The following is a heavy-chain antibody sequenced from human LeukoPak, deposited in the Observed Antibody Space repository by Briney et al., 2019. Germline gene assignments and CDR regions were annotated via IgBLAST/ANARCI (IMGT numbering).Heavy chain of an antibody. CDR3: ARQTLAYCGGDCYSSDY. CDR2: IYYSGST. Sequence: SETLSLTCTVSGGSISSYYWSWIRQPPGKGLEWIGYIYYSGSTNYNPSLKSRVTISVDTSKNQFSLKLSSVTAADTAVYYCARQTLAYCGGDCYSSDYWGQGTLVTVSS. D-gene: IGHD2-21*02. CDR1: GGSISSYY. V-gene: IGHV4-59*08. J-gene: IGHJ4*02.